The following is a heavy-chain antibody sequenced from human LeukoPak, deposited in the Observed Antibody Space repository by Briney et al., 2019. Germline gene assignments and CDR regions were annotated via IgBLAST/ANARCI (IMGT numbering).Heavy chain of an antibody. V-gene: IGHV1-69*13. Sequence: SVKVSCKASGGTFSSYAIGWVRQAPGQGLEWMGGIIPIFGTANYAQKFQGRVTITADESTSTAYMELSSLRSEDTAVYYCARVPRRGYCSGGSCYYFDYWGQGTLVTVSS. CDR3: ARVPRRGYCSGGSCYYFDY. CDR2: IIPIFGTA. D-gene: IGHD2-15*01. CDR1: GGTFSSYA. J-gene: IGHJ4*02.